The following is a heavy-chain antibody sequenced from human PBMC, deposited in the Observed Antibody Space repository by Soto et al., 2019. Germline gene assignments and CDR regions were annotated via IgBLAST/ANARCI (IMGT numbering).Heavy chain of an antibody. CDR1: GGSISSSSYY. V-gene: IGHV4-39*01. CDR3: ARHRGIAASQGADP. J-gene: IGHJ5*02. CDR2: IYYSGST. Sequence: QLQLQESGPGLVKPSETLSLTCTVSGGSISSSSYYWGWIRQPPGKGLEWIGSIYYSGSTYYNPSLKSRVTISVDTSKNQFSLKLSSVTAADTAVYYCARHRGIAASQGADPWGQGTLVTVSS. D-gene: IGHD6-13*01.